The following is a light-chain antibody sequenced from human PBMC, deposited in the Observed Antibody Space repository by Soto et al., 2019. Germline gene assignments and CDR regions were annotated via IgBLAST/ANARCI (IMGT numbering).Light chain of an antibody. V-gene: IGLV2-14*01. J-gene: IGLJ1*01. CDR1: SSDVGGYNY. Sequence: QSALTQPASVSGSPGQSITISCTGTSSDVGGYNYVSWYQQHPGKAPKLMIYEVSDRPSGVSNRFSGSKSGNTASLTISGLQVEDEADYYCSSYTSGSTSYVFGTGTKLTVL. CDR2: EVS. CDR3: SSYTSGSTSYV.